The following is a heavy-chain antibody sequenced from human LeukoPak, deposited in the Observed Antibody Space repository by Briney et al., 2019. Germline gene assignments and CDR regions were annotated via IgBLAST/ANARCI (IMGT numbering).Heavy chain of an antibody. J-gene: IGHJ5*01. V-gene: IGHV1-2*02. D-gene: IGHD2-2*01. Sequence: ASVKVSCKASGYTFTGYYMHWVRQAPGQGLEWMGWINANSGDTGYVQRFQGRVTMTRDTSVSTAYMELSRLRSDDTAVYFCARADASRWFDYWGQGALVTVSS. CDR3: ARADASRWFDY. CDR2: INANSGDT. CDR1: GYTFTGYY.